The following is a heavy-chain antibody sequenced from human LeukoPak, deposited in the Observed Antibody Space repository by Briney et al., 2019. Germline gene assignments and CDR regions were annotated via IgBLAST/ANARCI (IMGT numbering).Heavy chain of an antibody. CDR1: GFTLSSYD. D-gene: IGHD5-24*01. Sequence: PGGSLRLSCAASGFTLSSYDINWVRQAPGKGLEWLSYISSSGATIHYADSVKGRFTISRDNARNSLYLQMNSLRAEDTAVYYCARLRQRLMATIDQWGQGTLVTVSS. CDR3: ARLRQRLMATIDQ. J-gene: IGHJ5*02. V-gene: IGHV3-48*03. CDR2: ISSSGATI.